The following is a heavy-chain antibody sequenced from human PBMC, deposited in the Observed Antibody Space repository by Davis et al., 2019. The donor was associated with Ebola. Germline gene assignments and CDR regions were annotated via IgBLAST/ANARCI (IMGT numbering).Heavy chain of an antibody. D-gene: IGHD3-10*01. CDR3: AKVSGLWFGGPFDY. Sequence: PGGSLRFSCAAPGFTSSSYAMSWVRQAPGKGLAWVSGFSGSGGTTYYADSVKGRFTISLDNSKNTLYLQMKSLRAEDTAIYYCAKVSGLWFGGPFDYWGQGTLVTVSS. CDR2: FSGSGGTT. J-gene: IGHJ4*02. V-gene: IGHV3-23*01. CDR1: GFTSSSYA.